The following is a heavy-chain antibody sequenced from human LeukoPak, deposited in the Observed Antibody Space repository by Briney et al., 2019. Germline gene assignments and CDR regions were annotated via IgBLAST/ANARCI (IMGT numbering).Heavy chain of an antibody. CDR2: INHSGST. V-gene: IGHV4-34*01. CDR1: GGSFSGYY. D-gene: IGHD3-10*01. CDR3: ARSLNYYGSGSYVY. Sequence: SETLSLTCAVYGGSFSGYYWSWTRQPPGKGLEWIGEINHSGSTNYNPSLKSRVTISVDTSKNQFSLKLSSVTAADTAVYYCARSLNYYGSGSYVYWGQGTLVTVSS. J-gene: IGHJ4*02.